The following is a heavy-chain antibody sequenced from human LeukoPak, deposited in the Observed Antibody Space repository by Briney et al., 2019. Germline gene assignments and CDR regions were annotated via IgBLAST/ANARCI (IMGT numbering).Heavy chain of an antibody. V-gene: IGHV3-30-3*01. J-gene: IGHJ4*02. Sequence: GGSLRLSCAASGFTFSSYPMHWVRQAPGKGLGWLAFISYDGSNKYYADSVKGRFTISRDNSKNTLYLQMNSLRVEDTAVYYCARDRCGYSSTCPFDYWGQGTLVTASS. CDR3: ARDRCGYSSTCPFDY. CDR2: ISYDGSNK. CDR1: GFTFSSYP. D-gene: IGHD6-13*01.